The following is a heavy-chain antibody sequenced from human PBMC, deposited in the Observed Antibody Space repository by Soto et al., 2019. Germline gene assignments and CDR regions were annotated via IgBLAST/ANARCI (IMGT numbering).Heavy chain of an antibody. D-gene: IGHD3-22*01. J-gene: IGHJ3*01. CDR1: GFTFSDSA. CDR3: ARVVHFDSSGFGL. Sequence: PGGSLRLSCAASGFTFSDSAMTWVRQAPGKGLEWVSVISGSGVSTYYADSVRGRFTISRDTSQNMVYLQMNSLRPEDTAVYYCARVVHFDSSGFGLWGQGTMVTVSS. V-gene: IGHV3-23*01. CDR2: ISGSGVST.